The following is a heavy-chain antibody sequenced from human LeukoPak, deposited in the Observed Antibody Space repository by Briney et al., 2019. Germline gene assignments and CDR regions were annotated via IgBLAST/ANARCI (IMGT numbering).Heavy chain of an antibody. V-gene: IGHV3-48*01. CDR3: ARDYSYGFLN. D-gene: IGHD5-18*01. Sequence: KPGGSLRLSCAASGFTFSSYSMNWVRQAPGRGLEWVSYISGSSRPIYYADSVKGRFTISRDNAKNSLYLQMNGLRAEDTAVYYCARDYSYGFLNWGQGTLVTVSS. CDR2: ISGSSRPI. J-gene: IGHJ4*02. CDR1: GFTFSSYS.